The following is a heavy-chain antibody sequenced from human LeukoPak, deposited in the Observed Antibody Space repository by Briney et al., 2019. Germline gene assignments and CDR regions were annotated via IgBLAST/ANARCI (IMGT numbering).Heavy chain of an antibody. V-gene: IGHV4-59*01. CDR3: ARQVVAVAGTGYFDY. Sequence: PSETLSLTCTVSGDSISSDYWSWIRQPPGKGLEWIGYIYNSGNTNYNPSLKSRVTISVDTSKNQFSLKLRSVTAADTAVYYCARQVVAVAGTGYFDYWGQGTLVTVSS. CDR2: IYNSGNT. D-gene: IGHD6-19*01. CDR1: GDSISSDY. J-gene: IGHJ4*02.